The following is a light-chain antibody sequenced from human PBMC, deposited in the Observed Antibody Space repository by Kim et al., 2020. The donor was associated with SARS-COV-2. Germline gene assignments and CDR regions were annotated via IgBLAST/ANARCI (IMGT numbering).Light chain of an antibody. V-gene: IGLV2-14*03. CDR1: SSDVGGYNY. Sequence: SITISCTGTSSDVGGYNYVSWYQQHPCKAPKLMIYDVSNRPSGVSNRFSGSKSGNTASLTISGLQAEDEADYYCSSYTSSSTLHVFGTGTKVTVL. CDR2: DVS. CDR3: SSYTSSSTLHV. J-gene: IGLJ1*01.